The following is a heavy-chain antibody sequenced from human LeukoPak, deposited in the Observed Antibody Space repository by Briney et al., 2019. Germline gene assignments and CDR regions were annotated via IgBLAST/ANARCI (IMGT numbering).Heavy chain of an antibody. Sequence: SETLSLTCAVYGGSFSGYYWSWIRQPPGKGLEWIGYIYYSGSTNYNPSLKSRVTISVDTSKNQFSLKLSSVTAADTAVYYCARALYGGNFYGYWGQGTLVTVSS. V-gene: IGHV4-59*01. CDR1: GGSFSGYY. CDR3: ARALYGGNFYGY. CDR2: IYYSGST. J-gene: IGHJ4*02. D-gene: IGHD4-23*01.